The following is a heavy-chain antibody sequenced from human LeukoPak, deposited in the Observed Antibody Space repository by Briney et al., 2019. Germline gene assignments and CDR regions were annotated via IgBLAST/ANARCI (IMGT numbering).Heavy chain of an antibody. CDR2: FSGSGSST. Sequence: GGSLRLSCAASGFTFSTYAMSWVRQAPGKGLEWVSVFSGSGSSTYYADSVKGRFTISRDNSKNTLYLQMNSLRAEDTAVYYCARGGYYYDSSGYIWGQGTLVTVSS. D-gene: IGHD3-22*01. CDR3: ARGGYYYDSSGYI. J-gene: IGHJ4*02. CDR1: GFTFSTYA. V-gene: IGHV3-23*01.